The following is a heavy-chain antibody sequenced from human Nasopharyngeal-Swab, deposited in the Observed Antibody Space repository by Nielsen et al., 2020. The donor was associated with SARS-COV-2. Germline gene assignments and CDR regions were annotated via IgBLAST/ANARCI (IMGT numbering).Heavy chain of an antibody. V-gene: IGHV3-7*01. D-gene: IGHD2-8*02. CDR3: FTGHYMGV. CDR2: IKEDGSEE. Sequence: WIRQPPGKGLEGVAKIKEDGSEEFYVDSVEGRFTISRDNGKNSLYLQMNSLRGDDTAVYYCFTGHYMGVWGKGTTVTVSS. J-gene: IGHJ6*03.